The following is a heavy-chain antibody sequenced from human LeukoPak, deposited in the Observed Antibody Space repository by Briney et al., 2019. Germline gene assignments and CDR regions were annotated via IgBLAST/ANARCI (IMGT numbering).Heavy chain of an antibody. CDR1: GGSISSYY. V-gene: IGHV4-34*01. CDR3: ARRQRPDTALDY. CDR2: INHSGST. D-gene: IGHD5-18*01. Sequence: SETLSLTCTISGGSISSYYWSWIRQPPGKGLEWIGEINHSGSTNYNPSLKSRVTISVDTSKNQFSLKLSSVTAADTAVYYCARRQRPDTALDYWGQGTLVTVSS. J-gene: IGHJ4*02.